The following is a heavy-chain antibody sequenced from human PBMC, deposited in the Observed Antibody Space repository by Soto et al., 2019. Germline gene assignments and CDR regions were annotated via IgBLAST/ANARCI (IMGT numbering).Heavy chain of an antibody. V-gene: IGHV4-34*01. D-gene: IGHD1-26*01. CDR2: IHHSGST. CDR3: ARPREQWQYDAFDI. J-gene: IGHJ3*02. Sequence: SETLSLTCAVYGGSSSDYYWTWIRQPAGKGLEWIGEIHHSGSTNYNPSLKSRVAISEDTSKNQFSLILNSVTAADTAVYYCARPREQWQYDAFDIWGQGTMVTVSS. CDR1: GGSSSDYY.